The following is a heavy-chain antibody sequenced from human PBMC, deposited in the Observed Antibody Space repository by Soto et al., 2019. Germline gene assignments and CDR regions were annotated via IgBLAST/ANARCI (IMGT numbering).Heavy chain of an antibody. CDR2: INAGNGNT. D-gene: IGHD3-16*02. J-gene: IGHJ4*02. V-gene: IGHV1-3*01. CDR3: ARDLSTLADY. CDR1: GYTFTSYA. Sequence: GPSVRVSCTASGYTFTSYAMHWVRQAPGQRLEWMGWINAGNGNTNYAQKLQGRVTMTTDTSTSTAYMELRSLRSDDTAVYYCARDLSTLADYWGQGTLVTVSS.